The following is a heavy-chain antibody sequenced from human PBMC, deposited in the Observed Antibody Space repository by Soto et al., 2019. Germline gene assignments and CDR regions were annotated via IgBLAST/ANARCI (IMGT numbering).Heavy chain of an antibody. CDR3: AKGDCSGGSCYFSAFDI. D-gene: IGHD2-15*01. Sequence: PGGSLRLSCAASGFTFSSYGMHWVRQAPGKGLEWVAVISYDGTNNYYTESVKGRFTISRDNSKNTLFLQMNSLRAEDTAVYFCAKGDCSGGSCYFSAFDIWGQGTMVTVSS. CDR1: GFTFSSYG. J-gene: IGHJ3*02. CDR2: ISYDGTNN. V-gene: IGHV3-30*18.